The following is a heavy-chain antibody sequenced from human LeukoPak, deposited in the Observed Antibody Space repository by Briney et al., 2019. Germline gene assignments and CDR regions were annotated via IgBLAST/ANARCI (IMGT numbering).Heavy chain of an antibody. J-gene: IGHJ4*02. Sequence: GGSLRLSCAASGFTVSDNYMNWVRQAPGKGLEWVSVIYSGGSTYYADSVKGRFTISRDNSKNTLYLQMNSLRAEDTAVYYCARGQVATNWPSSFSDCWGQGTLVTVSS. CDR2: IYSGGST. CDR1: GFTVSDNY. D-gene: IGHD5-24*01. CDR3: ARGQVATNWPSSFSDC. V-gene: IGHV3-53*01.